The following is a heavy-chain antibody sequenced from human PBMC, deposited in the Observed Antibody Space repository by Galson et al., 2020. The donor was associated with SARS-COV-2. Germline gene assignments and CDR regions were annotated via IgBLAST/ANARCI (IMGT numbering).Heavy chain of an antibody. D-gene: IGHD2-2*01. CDR1: GFTFSSYA. CDR3: AKGTGVVPAAMFDY. J-gene: IGHJ4*02. Sequence: GESLKISRAASGFTFSSYAMSWVRQAPGKGLEWVSAISGSGGSTYYADSVKGRFTISRDNSKNTLYLQMNSLRAEDTAVYYCAKGTGVVPAAMFDYWGEGTLVTVSS. CDR2: ISGSGGST. V-gene: IGHV3-23*01.